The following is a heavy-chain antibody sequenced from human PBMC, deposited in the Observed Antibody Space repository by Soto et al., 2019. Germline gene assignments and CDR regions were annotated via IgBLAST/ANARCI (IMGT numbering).Heavy chain of an antibody. Sequence: SETLSLTCTVSGGSISSYYCTWIRQPPEKGLEWNGYTYNSGATNYNPSLKSRVTMSMDTSKNQFSLNLSSVTAADTAVYYCARRGGLGSCSGGVSLPGDAFDIWGQGTMVTVSS. V-gene: IGHV4-59*01. CDR1: GGSISSYY. CDR3: ARRGGLGSCSGGVSLPGDAFDI. CDR2: TYNSGAT. D-gene: IGHD2-8*02. J-gene: IGHJ3*02.